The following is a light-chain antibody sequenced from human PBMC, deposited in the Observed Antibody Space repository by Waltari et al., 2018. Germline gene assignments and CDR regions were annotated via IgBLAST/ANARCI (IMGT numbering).Light chain of an antibody. Sequence: QSALTQPASVSGSPGQSITISCTGTSSDAGGYNYVSWYQQYPGKAPKLVIHDVSSRPSGTSDRFSGSKSGNTASLIISGLQADDEADYYCSSYTASRLYVFGTGTKVTVL. CDR3: SSYTASRLYV. CDR1: SSDAGGYNY. CDR2: DVS. J-gene: IGLJ1*01. V-gene: IGLV2-14*03.